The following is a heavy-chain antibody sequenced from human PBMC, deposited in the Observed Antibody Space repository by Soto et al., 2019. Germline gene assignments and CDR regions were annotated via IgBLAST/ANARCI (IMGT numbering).Heavy chain of an antibody. V-gene: IGHV1-46*01. CDR3: ARGGNGDIVGYWHFDL. CDR2: INPGGVST. J-gene: IGHJ2*01. D-gene: IGHD4-17*01. Sequence: QVQLVQSGAEVKKPGASVKVSCKASGYTFTSYYMHWVRQAPGQGLEWMGVINPGGVSTNYAQKFQDRLPVTSDTSTSTVHMELSSLRSEDTAVYFCARGGNGDIVGYWHFDLWGRGTLVAVSS. CDR1: GYTFTSYY.